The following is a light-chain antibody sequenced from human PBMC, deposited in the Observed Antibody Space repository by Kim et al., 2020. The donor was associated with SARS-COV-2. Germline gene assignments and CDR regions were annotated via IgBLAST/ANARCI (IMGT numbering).Light chain of an antibody. CDR2: DAS. CDR1: QSVSIY. Sequence: SPGERAPLSCRASQSVSIYLAWYQQKPGQAPRLLIYDASNRATGIPARFSGSGTGTDFTLTISSLEPEDFAVYYCQQRSNWPPLTFGGGTKVDIK. J-gene: IGKJ4*01. CDR3: QQRSNWPPLT. V-gene: IGKV3-11*01.